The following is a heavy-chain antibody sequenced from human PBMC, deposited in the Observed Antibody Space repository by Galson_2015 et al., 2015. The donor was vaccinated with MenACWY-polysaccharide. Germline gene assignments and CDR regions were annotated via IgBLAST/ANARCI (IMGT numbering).Heavy chain of an antibody. CDR3: ARGIQAVGSARCLDR. Sequence: SLRLSCAASGFTLRNYAMTWVRQAPGKGLEWVSSFDGSGGHPYYADSVRGRFAVSRDDSRNTLYLEMNSLRVDDTAVYYCARGIQAVGSARCLDRWGQGTLIIVSS. V-gene: IGHV3-23*01. J-gene: IGHJ5*02. CDR2: FDGSGGHP. CDR1: GFTLRNYA. D-gene: IGHD3-10*01.